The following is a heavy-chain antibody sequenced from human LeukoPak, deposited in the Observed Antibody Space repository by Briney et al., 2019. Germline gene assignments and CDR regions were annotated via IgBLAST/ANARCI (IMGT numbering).Heavy chain of an antibody. CDR3: ARQTPPLYCSSTSCYALDY. V-gene: IGHV4-61*02. CDR1: GGSISSGSYY. D-gene: IGHD2-2*01. Sequence: PSQTLSLTCTVSGGSISSGSYYWSWIRQPAGKGLEWIGRIYTSGSTNYNPSLKSRVTISVDTSKDQFSLKLSSVTAADTAVYYCARQTPPLYCSSTSCYALDYWGQGTLVTVSS. CDR2: IYTSGST. J-gene: IGHJ4*02.